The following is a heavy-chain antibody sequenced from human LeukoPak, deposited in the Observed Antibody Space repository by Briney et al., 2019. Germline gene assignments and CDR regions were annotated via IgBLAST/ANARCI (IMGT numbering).Heavy chain of an antibody. CDR1: GGSISSYY. V-gene: IGHV4-59*01. J-gene: IGHJ5*02. Sequence: SETLSLTCTVSGGSISSYYWSWIRQPPGKGLEWIGYIYYSGSTNYNPSLKSRVTISVDTSKNQFSLKLSSVTAADTAVYYCARGSARRLRYFDWLINWFDPWGQGTLVTVSS. D-gene: IGHD3-9*01. CDR2: IYYSGST. CDR3: ARGSARRLRYFDWLINWFDP.